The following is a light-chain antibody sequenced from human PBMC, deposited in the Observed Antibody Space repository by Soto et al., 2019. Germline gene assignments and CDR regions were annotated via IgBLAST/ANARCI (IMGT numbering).Light chain of an antibody. CDR1: QSISNF. Sequence: EIVLTQSPATLSLSPGDSATLSCRASQSISNFLAWYQQKRGQAPRLLIYDASHRVTGVPGRFSGSGSGTDFTLTISSLEPDDFAVYHCQQRTTGTFGGGTKV. V-gene: IGKV3-11*01. CDR2: DAS. CDR3: QQRTTGT. J-gene: IGKJ4*01.